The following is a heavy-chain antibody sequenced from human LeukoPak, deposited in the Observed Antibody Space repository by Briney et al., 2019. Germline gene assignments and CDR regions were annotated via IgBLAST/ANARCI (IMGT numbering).Heavy chain of an antibody. Sequence: GGSLRLSCAASGFTFSSYAMSWVRLAPGKGLKWVSSISGGDGSTYYANSVKGRFTISRDSSKKTLYLQMNSLRAEDTAVYYCARGPSGYHNTGGQGTLVTVSS. CDR2: ISGGDGST. D-gene: IGHD5-12*01. CDR1: GFTFSSYA. J-gene: IGHJ4*02. V-gene: IGHV3-23*01. CDR3: ARGPSGYHNT.